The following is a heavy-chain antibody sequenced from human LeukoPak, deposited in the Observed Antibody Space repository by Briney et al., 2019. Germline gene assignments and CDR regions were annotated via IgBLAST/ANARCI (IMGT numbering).Heavy chain of an antibody. Sequence: SETLSLTCAVSAASISDYYWSWIRQAPGKGLEWIGYISTSGSTNYNPSLKSRVSISLDTSKNRFSLNLNFVTAADTAVYYCASPRSGYRYTFDYWGQGALVTVSS. CDR3: ASPRSGYRYTFDY. CDR2: ISTSGST. D-gene: IGHD3-22*01. V-gene: IGHV4-4*09. J-gene: IGHJ4*02. CDR1: AASISDYY.